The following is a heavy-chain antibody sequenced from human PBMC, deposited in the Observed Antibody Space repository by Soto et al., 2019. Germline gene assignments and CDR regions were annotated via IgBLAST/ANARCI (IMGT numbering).Heavy chain of an antibody. J-gene: IGHJ4*02. CDR1: GFTFSDYY. V-gene: IGHV3-72*01. CDR3: SVWGRGTDFGAA. Sequence: EVPLVESGGGLVQPGGSLRLSCAASGFTFSDYYMDWLRQAPGKGLEWVGRSKNKADSYTTEYAASLKGRVSISRDASKISRYLQMTSVKTEDTAVYFCSVWGRGTDFGAAWVEGSLVTAS. D-gene: IGHD3-16*01. CDR2: SKNKADSYTT.